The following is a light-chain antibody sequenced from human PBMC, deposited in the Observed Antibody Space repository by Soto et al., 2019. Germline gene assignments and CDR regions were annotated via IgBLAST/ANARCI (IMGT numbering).Light chain of an antibody. CDR2: PAS. J-gene: IGKJ4*01. V-gene: IGKV1D-12*01. Sequence: DIQMTQSPSSVSASVGDRVTITCRASQDIDRWLAWYQQKPGNAPQVLIHPASTLQSGVPSRFSGSGVGTHFTLTINSLQPEDFATYFCQQVQHFPLTFGGGTKVDIK. CDR1: QDIDRW. CDR3: QQVQHFPLT.